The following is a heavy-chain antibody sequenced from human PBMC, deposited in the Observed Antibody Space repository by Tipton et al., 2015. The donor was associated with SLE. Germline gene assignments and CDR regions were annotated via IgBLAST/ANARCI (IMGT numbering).Heavy chain of an antibody. J-gene: IGHJ5*02. Sequence: TLSPTCTVSGGSISGSSYYWGWIRQPPGKGLEWIGSIYYSGSTYYNPSLKSRVTISVDTSKNQFSLKLSSVTAADTAVYYCARAGGGDSNWFDPWGQGTLVTVSS. CDR2: IYYSGST. CDR1: GGSISGSSYY. V-gene: IGHV4-39*07. D-gene: IGHD2-21*01. CDR3: ARAGGGDSNWFDP.